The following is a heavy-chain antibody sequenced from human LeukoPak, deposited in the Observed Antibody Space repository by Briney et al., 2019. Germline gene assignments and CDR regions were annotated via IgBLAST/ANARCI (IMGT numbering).Heavy chain of an antibody. CDR3: STTIRGWYGVGDY. CDR1: GGSISSSSYS. V-gene: IGHV4-39*01. D-gene: IGHD6-19*01. CDR2: SSYSGST. Sequence: PSETLSLTCTVSGGSISSSSYSWGCIRQPPGKGLEYIGSSSYSGSTYYNPSLKSRVTISVDTSKNQSSLNLNSVTAADTAVYYCSTTIRGWYGVGDYWCQGVLVTVSS. J-gene: IGHJ4*02.